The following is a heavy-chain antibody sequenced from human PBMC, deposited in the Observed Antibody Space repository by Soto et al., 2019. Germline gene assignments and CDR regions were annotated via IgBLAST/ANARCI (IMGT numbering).Heavy chain of an antibody. D-gene: IGHD6-19*01. J-gene: IGHJ5*02. CDR2: IGTAGDT. Sequence: EVQLVESGGGLVQPGGSLRLSCAASGFTFSSYDMHWVRQATGKGLEWVSAIGTAGDTYYPGSVKGRFTISRENAKNSLYLQMNSLRAEDTAVYYCAREGPSGFFDPWGQGTLVTVSS. CDR3: AREGPSGFFDP. CDR1: GFTFSSYD. V-gene: IGHV3-13*01.